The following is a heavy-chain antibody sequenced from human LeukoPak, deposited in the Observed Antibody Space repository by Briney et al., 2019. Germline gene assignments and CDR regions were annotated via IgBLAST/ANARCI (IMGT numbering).Heavy chain of an antibody. CDR3: ARDLAVVTAFGQHAFDI. D-gene: IGHD2-21*02. J-gene: IGHJ3*02. CDR1: GYTFTSYG. CDR2: ISAYNGHT. V-gene: IGHV1-18*01. Sequence: GASVKVSCKASGYTFTSYGISWVRQAPGQGLEWMGWISAYNGHTDYEQKLQGRVTMTTDTSTNTAYMELRSLRSDDTAVYYCARDLAVVTAFGQHAFDIWGQGTMVTVSS.